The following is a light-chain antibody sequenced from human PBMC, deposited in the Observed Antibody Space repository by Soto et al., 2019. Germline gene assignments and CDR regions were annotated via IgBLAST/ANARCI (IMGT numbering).Light chain of an antibody. V-gene: IGLV1-44*01. CDR2: RNT. CDR3: AAWDDSLNGYA. J-gene: IGLJ1*01. CDR1: SPNIGSNA. Sequence: QSVLTQPPSASGTPGQRVAISCSGTSPNIGSNAVNWYQQLPGTAPQPLIYRNTERPSGVPARFSGSKSGTSASLAISGLQAEDEANYFCAAWDDSLNGYAFGTGTKATVL.